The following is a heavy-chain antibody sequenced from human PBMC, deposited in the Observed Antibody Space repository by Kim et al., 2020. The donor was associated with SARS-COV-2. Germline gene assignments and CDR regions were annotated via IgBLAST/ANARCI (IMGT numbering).Heavy chain of an antibody. CDR3: AKVSYSSGWRDYYYYYGMDV. Sequence: GGSLRLSCAASGFTFSSYAMSWVRQAPGKGLEWFSAISGSGGSTYYADSVKGRFTISRDNSKNTLYLQMNSLRAEDTAVYYCAKVSYSSGWRDYYYYYGMDVWGQGATVTLSS. CDR2: ISGSGGST. CDR1: GFTFSSYA. D-gene: IGHD6-19*01. J-gene: IGHJ6*02. V-gene: IGHV3-23*01.